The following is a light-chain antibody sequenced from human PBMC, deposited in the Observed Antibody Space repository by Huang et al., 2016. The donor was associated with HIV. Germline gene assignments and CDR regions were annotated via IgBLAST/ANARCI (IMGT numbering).Light chain of an antibody. Sequence: EIVMTQSPATLSVPPGERATLSCRASHSLSSNLAWYQHKPGQAPRLLIYGASTRATGVPPRFSGTGSGTDLTLTISSLQVEDSAVYSCQQYNNWPRTFGQGTKVEVK. V-gene: IGKV3-15*01. CDR2: GAS. CDR1: HSLSSN. CDR3: QQYNNWPRT. J-gene: IGKJ1*01.